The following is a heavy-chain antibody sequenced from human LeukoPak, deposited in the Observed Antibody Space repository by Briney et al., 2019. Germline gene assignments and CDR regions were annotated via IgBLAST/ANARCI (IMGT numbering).Heavy chain of an antibody. CDR1: GFTFSSYA. CDR3: AKDKIVGDGRWDFDH. D-gene: IGHD1-26*01. V-gene: IGHV3-23*01. CDR2: IIGTSGST. Sequence: GGSLSLPCEGSGFTFSSYAMTCVRQAPGKGLEWVSGIIGTSGSTYYADSVKGRFIISRDISKSTLYLQMNSLRVEDTAQYYCAKDKIVGDGRWDFDHWGRGTLVTVSS. J-gene: IGHJ5*02.